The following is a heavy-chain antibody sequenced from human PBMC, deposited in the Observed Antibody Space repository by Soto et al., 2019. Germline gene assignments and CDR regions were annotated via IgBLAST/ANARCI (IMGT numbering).Heavy chain of an antibody. CDR1: GFTFSSYA. J-gene: IGHJ6*02. CDR3: AKDIVAAAGFKNQYYYYGMDV. D-gene: IGHD6-13*01. CDR2: ISGSGGST. V-gene: IGHV3-23*01. Sequence: GGSLRLSCAASGFTFSSYAMSWVRQAPGKGLECVSAISGSGGSTYYADSVKGRFTISRDNSKNTLYLQMNSLRAEDTAVYYCAKDIVAAAGFKNQYYYYGMDVWGQGTTVTVSS.